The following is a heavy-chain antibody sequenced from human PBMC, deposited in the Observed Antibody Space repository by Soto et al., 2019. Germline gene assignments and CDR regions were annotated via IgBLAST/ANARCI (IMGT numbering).Heavy chain of an antibody. CDR1: GGTFSSDA. J-gene: IGHJ6*02. V-gene: IGHV1-69*13. CDR2: IIPIFGTA. CDR3: ARKPMVRGVIMAPGRFGMDV. Sequence: SVKVSCKASGGTFSSDAISGVRQAPGQGLEWMGGIIPIFGTANYAQKFQGRVTITADESTSTAYMELSSLRSEDTAVYYCARKPMVRGVIMAPGRFGMDVWGQGTTVTVSS. D-gene: IGHD3-10*01.